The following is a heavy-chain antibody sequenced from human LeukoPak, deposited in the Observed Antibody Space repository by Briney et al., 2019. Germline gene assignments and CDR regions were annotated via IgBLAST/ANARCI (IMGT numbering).Heavy chain of an antibody. CDR1: GGSISSGGYY. J-gene: IGHJ4*02. D-gene: IGHD3-16*01. CDR3: ARASNYATHFDY. Sequence: SETLSLTCTASGGSISSGGYYWSWIRQHPGKGLEWIAYIYYSGSTYYNPSLKSRVTISVDTSKNQFSLKLSSVTAADTAVYYCARASNYATHFDYWGQGTLVTVSS. V-gene: IGHV4-31*03. CDR2: IYYSGST.